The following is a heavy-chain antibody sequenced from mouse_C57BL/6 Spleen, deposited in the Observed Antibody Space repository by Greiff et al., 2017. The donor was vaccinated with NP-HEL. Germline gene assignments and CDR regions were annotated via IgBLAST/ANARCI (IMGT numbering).Heavy chain of an antibody. CDR3: ARSEAPLAY. CDR1: GYTFTSYG. V-gene: IGHV1-81*01. Sequence: QVQLKESGAELARPGASVKLSCKASGYTFTSYGISWVKQRTGQGLEWIGEIYPRSGNTYYNEKFKGKATLTADKSSSTAYMELRSLTSEDSAVYFCARSEAPLAYWGQGTLVTVSA. J-gene: IGHJ3*01. CDR2: IYPRSGNT.